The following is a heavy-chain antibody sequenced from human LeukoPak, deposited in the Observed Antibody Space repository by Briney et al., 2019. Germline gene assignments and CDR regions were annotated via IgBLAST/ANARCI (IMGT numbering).Heavy chain of an antibody. Sequence: GGTLRLSCAASGFTFSSYAMSWVRQAPGKGLEWVSAIRSSGGSAYYADSVKGRFTISRDNSKNTLCLQMNSLRAEDTAIYYCAGPRTLTNDYWGQGTLVTVSS. CDR3: AGPRTLTNDY. CDR2: IRSSGGSA. CDR1: GFTFSSYA. J-gene: IGHJ4*02. V-gene: IGHV3-23*01.